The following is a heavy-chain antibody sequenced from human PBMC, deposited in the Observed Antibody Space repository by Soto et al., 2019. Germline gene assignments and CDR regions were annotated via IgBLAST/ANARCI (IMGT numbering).Heavy chain of an antibody. D-gene: IGHD2-2*01. J-gene: IGHJ4*02. CDR1: GYTFTGYY. V-gene: IGHV1-2*02. CDR2: INPNSGGT. Sequence: ASVKVSCKASGYTFTGYYMHWVRQAPGQGLEWMGWINPNSGGTDYARKFQGRVTMTRDTSINSAYMELTALTSDDTARYYCARGVPPPGSFIFGYNVFDNWGQGALVTAPQ. CDR3: ARGVPPPGSFIFGYNVFDN.